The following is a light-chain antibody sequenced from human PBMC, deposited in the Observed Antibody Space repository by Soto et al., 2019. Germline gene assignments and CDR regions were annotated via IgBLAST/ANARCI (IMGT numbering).Light chain of an antibody. CDR1: SSDVGSHNL. V-gene: IGLV2-23*01. J-gene: IGLJ2*01. CDR3: CSYGGSLVL. Sequence: QSALTQPASVSGSPGQSITISCTGSSSDVGSHNLVSWYQQHPGKAPKLMIYEASKRPSGLSDRFSGSKSANTASLTISGLQAEDEADYYCCSYGGSLVLFGGGTKL. CDR2: EAS.